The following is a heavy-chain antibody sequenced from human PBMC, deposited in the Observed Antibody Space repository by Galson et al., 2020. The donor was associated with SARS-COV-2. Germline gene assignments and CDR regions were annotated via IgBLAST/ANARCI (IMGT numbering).Heavy chain of an antibody. CDR1: GGSFSGYY. Sequence: SETLSLTCAVYGGSFSGYYWSWIRQPPGKGLEWIGEINHSGSTNYNPSLKSRVTISVDTSKNQFSLKLSSVTAADTAVYYCARGGYCRGGSCYSDSPYYYYGMDVWGQGTTVTVSS. D-gene: IGHD2-15*01. CDR2: INHSGST. J-gene: IGHJ6*02. CDR3: ARGGYCRGGSCYSDSPYYYYGMDV. V-gene: IGHV4-34*01.